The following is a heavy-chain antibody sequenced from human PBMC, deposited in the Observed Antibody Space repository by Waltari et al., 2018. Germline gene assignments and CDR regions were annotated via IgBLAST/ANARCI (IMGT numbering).Heavy chain of an antibody. CDR1: VGSISSSSYY. V-gene: IGHV4-39*07. D-gene: IGHD3-10*01. J-gene: IGHJ4*02. Sequence: QLQLQESGPGLVKPSETLSLTCTVSVGSISSSSYYWGWIRQPPGKGLEWIGSIYYSGSTYYNPSLKSRVTISVDTSKNQFSLKLSSVTAADTAVYYCAVRMVQGVIKGDYWGQGTLVTVSS. CDR3: AVRMVQGVIKGDY. CDR2: IYYSGST.